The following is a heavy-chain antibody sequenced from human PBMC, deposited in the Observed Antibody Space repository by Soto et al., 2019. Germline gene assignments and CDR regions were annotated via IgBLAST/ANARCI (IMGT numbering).Heavy chain of an antibody. V-gene: IGHV4-30-4*01. Sequence: QVQLQESGPGLVKPSQTLSLTCTVSGGSISSGDYYWSWIRQPPGKGLEWIGYIYYSGSTYYNPSLKSRVTRSXXTXKXXFSLKLSSVTAADTAVYYCARNMITFGGVIPPFDYWGQGTLVTVSS. CDR1: GGSISSGDYY. J-gene: IGHJ4*02. D-gene: IGHD3-16*02. CDR3: ARNMITFGGVIPPFDY. CDR2: IYYSGST.